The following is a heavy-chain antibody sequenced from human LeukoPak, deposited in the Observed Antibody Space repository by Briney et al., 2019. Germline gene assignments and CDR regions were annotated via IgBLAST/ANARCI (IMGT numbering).Heavy chain of an antibody. V-gene: IGHV3-23*01. J-gene: IGHJ6*02. D-gene: IGHD6-19*01. CDR2: ISGSGGST. Sequence: PGGSLRLSCAASGFTFSSYAMSWVRQAPGKGLEWVSAISGSGGSTYYADSVKGRFTISRDNSKNTLYLQMNSLRAEDTAVYYCAKASRRSSGWYREATDYYYYGMDVWGQGTTVTVSS. CDR3: AKASRRSSGWYREATDYYYYGMDV. CDR1: GFTFSSYA.